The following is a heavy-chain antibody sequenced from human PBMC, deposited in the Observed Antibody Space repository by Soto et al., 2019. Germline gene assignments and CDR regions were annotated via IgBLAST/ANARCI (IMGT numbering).Heavy chain of an antibody. Sequence: GGSLRLSCAASGFTFSSYAMSWVRQAPGKGLEWVSAISGSGGSTYYADSVKGRFTISRDNAKNSLYLQMNSLRAEDTAVYYCARLSGPFSSSDYWGQGTLVTVSS. J-gene: IGHJ4*02. CDR2: ISGSGGST. CDR3: ARLSGPFSSSDY. D-gene: IGHD6-6*01. CDR1: GFTFSSYA. V-gene: IGHV3-23*01.